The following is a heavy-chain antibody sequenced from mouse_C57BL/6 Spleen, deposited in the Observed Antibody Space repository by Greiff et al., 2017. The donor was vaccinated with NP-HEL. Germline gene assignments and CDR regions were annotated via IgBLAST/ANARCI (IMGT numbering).Heavy chain of an antibody. J-gene: IGHJ4*01. CDR1: GFSINSDCY. Sequence: EVQVVESGPSLVRPSQTLSLTCTVTGFSINSDCYWIWIRQFPGNKLEYIGYTFYSGITYYNPSLESRTYITRDTSKNQFSLKLSSVTTEDTATYYCARVYGFYYAMDYWGQGTSVTVSS. CDR2: TFYSGIT. CDR3: ARVYGFYYAMDY. V-gene: IGHV3-3*01. D-gene: IGHD2-2*01.